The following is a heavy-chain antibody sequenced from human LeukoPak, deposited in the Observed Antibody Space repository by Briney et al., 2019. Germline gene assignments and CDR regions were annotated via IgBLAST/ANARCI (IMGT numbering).Heavy chain of an antibody. Sequence: ASVKLSCKASGGTFSSYAISWVRQAPGQGLEWMGGIIPIFGTANYAQKFQGRVTITADESTSTAYMELSSLRSEDTAVYYCARDRRKYSSSSSTFDYWGQGTLVTVSS. D-gene: IGHD6-6*01. CDR1: GGTFSSYA. CDR3: ARDRRKYSSSSSTFDY. V-gene: IGHV1-69*13. CDR2: IIPIFGTA. J-gene: IGHJ4*02.